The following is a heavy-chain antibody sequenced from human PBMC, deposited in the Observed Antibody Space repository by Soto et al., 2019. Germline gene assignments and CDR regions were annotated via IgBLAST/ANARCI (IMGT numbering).Heavy chain of an antibody. Sequence: GGSLRLSCAASGFTFTRYSMNWVRQAPGKGLEWVSSISSTTNYIYYGDSIKGRFTISRDNAKNSLYLEMNSLRAEDTAVYYCARESEDLTSNFDYWGQGTLVTVSS. V-gene: IGHV3-21*06. J-gene: IGHJ4*02. CDR1: GFTFTRYS. CDR3: ARESEDLTSNFDY. CDR2: ISSTTNYI.